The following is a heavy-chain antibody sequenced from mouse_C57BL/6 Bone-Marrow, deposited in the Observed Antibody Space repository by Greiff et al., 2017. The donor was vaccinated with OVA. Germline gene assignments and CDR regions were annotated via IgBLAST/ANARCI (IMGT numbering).Heavy chain of an antibody. CDR3: ARNALYYGNWYCDV. CDR2: ISSGSSTI. Sequence: EVQLVESGGGLVKPGGSLKLSCAASGFTFSDYGMHWVRQAPEKGLEWVAYISSGSSTIYYADTVKGRFTISSDNAKNTLFLQMTSLRSEDTAMYYCARNALYYGNWYCDVWGTGTTVTVPT. D-gene: IGHD1-1*01. J-gene: IGHJ1*03. CDR1: GFTFSDYG. V-gene: IGHV5-17*01.